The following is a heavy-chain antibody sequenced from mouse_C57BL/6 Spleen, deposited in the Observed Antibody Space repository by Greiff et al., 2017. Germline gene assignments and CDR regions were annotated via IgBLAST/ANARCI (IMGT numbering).Heavy chain of an antibody. CDR1: GYTFTSYW. J-gene: IGHJ1*03. D-gene: IGHD2-4*01. V-gene: IGHV1-52*01. CDR2: IDPSDSET. Sequence: QVQLKQPGAELVRPGSSVKLSCKASGYTFTSYWMHWVKQRPIQGLEWIGNIDPSDSETHYNQKFKDKATLTVDKSSSTAYMQLSSLTSEDSAVYYCARSDDYGGDWYFDVWGTGTTVTVSS. CDR3: ARSDDYGGDWYFDV.